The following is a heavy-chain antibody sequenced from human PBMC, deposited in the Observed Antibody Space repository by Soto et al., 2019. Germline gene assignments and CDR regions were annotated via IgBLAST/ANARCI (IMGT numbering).Heavy chain of an antibody. D-gene: IGHD3-10*01. Sequence: EVNLLESGGDLVQPGGSLTLSCGASGFTFDNHAMSWVRQAPGKGLEWVSAISGNAVATYYADSVKGRFTISRDNSNNMGYLQMKRLRAEDTGIDYCVKDGISMVRGTNNWFDPWGQGTLVTVSS. CDR1: GFTFDNHA. CDR3: VKDGISMVRGTNNWFDP. J-gene: IGHJ5*02. CDR2: ISGNAVAT. V-gene: IGHV3-23*01.